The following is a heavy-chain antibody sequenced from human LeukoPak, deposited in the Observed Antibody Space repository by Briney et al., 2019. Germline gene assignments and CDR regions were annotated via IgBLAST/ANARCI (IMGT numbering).Heavy chain of an antibody. CDR3: AGTRDYYGSGSYYTVFDY. CDR2: INPSGGST. Sequence: ASVKVSCKASGYTFTSYYMHWVRQAPGQGLEWMGIINPSGGSTNYAQKFQGRVTMTRDMSTSTVYMELSSLRSEDTAVYYCAGTRDYYGSGSYYTVFDYWGQGTLVTVSS. J-gene: IGHJ4*02. CDR1: GYTFTSYY. D-gene: IGHD3-10*01. V-gene: IGHV1-46*01.